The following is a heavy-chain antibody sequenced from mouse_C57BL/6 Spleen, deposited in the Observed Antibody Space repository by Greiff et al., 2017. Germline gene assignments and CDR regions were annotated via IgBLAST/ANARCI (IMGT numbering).Heavy chain of an antibody. J-gene: IGHJ2*01. V-gene: IGHV1-72*01. D-gene: IGHD1-1*01. CDR1: GYTFTSYW. Sequence: QVQLQQPGAELVTPGASVKLSCKASGYTFTSYWMHWVKQRPGRGLEWIGRIDPNSGGTKYNEKFKSKATLTVDKPSSTAYMQLSSLTSEDSAVYYCASERNYYGSSYGYWGQGTTLTVSS. CDR2: IDPNSGGT. CDR3: ASERNYYGSSYGY.